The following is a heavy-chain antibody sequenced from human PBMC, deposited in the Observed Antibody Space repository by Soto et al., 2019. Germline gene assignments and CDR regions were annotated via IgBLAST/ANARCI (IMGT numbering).Heavy chain of an antibody. CDR1: GFTFSSYG. Sequence: QVQLVESGGGVVQPGRSLRLSCAASGFTFSSYGMHWVRQAPGKGLEWVAVISYDGSNKYYADSVKGRFTISRDNSKNTLDLQMIGLRAEDTAVYYCAKDSRIVVVTAPYDYWGQGTLVTVSS. CDR3: AKDSRIVVVTAPYDY. CDR2: ISYDGSNK. D-gene: IGHD2-21*02. J-gene: IGHJ4*02. V-gene: IGHV3-30*18.